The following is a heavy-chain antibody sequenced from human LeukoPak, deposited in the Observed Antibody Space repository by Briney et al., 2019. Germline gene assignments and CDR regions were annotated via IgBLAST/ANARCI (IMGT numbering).Heavy chain of an antibody. Sequence: SETLSLTCTVSGGSFSSYYWSWIRQPAGKGLEWIGHIYTSGTTNYNPSLKSRVTISVDKSKNQLSLKLTSVTAADTAFYYCAREVGQRTGNYWGQGTLVTVSS. J-gene: IGHJ4*02. D-gene: IGHD1-14*01. CDR2: IYTSGTT. V-gene: IGHV4-4*07. CDR1: GGSFSSYY. CDR3: AREVGQRTGNY.